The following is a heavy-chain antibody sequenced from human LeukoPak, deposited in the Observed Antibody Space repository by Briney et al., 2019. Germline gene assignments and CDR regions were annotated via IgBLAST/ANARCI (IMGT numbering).Heavy chain of an antibody. CDR3: ARAYYDFWSGYYPMDV. D-gene: IGHD3-3*01. J-gene: IGHJ6*02. V-gene: IGHV3-53*01. Sequence: GGSLRLSCAASGFTVSSNYMSWVRRAPGKGLEWVSVIYSGGSTYYADSVKGRFTISRDNSKNTLYLQMNSLRAEDTAVYYCARAYYDFWSGYYPMDVWGQGTTVTVSS. CDR1: GFTVSSNY. CDR2: IYSGGST.